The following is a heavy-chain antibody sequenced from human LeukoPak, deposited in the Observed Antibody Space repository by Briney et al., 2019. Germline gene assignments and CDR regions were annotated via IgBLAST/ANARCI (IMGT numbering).Heavy chain of an antibody. CDR3: ARDNTLNCFDP. V-gene: IGHV3-21*01. CDR2: ISSSSSYM. Sequence: GGSLRLSCAASGFTFGSYIMNWVRQAPGKGLEWVSSISSSSSYMFYADSVKGRFTISRDNAKNSLYLQMNSLRAEDTAMYYCARDNTLNCFDPWGQGTLVTVSS. J-gene: IGHJ5*02. CDR1: GFTFGSYI. D-gene: IGHD2/OR15-2a*01.